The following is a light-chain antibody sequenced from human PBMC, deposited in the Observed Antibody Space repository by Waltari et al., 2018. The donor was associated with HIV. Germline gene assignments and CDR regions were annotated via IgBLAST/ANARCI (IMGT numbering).Light chain of an antibody. CDR3: QQYHTYPRT. Sequence: DIQITQSPSTLSASVGDRVTISCRASTTISTWMAWYQQKPRQAPRFLIYEASSLESEVPSRFSGSGSGTELTHTISSLQTDDFAAYYCQQYHTYPRTFGKGTKLDI. CDR1: TTISTW. J-gene: IGKJ1*01. CDR2: EAS. V-gene: IGKV1-5*03.